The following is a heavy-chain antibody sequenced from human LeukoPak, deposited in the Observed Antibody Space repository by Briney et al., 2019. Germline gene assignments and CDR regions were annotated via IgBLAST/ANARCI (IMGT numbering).Heavy chain of an antibody. CDR1: GYTVTELS. V-gene: IGHV1-24*01. CDR2: FDPEDGET. J-gene: IGHJ6*02. Sequence: ASVKVSCKVSGYTVTELSMHWLRQAPGKGLEWMGGFDPEDGETIYAQKFQGRVTMTEDTSTDTAYMELSSLRSEDTAVYYCATEVDTARWALDVWGQGTTVTVSS. D-gene: IGHD5-18*01. CDR3: ATEVDTARWALDV.